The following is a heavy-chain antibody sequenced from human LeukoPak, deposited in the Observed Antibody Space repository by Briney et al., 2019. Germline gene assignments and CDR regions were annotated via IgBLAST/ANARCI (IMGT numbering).Heavy chain of an antibody. CDR3: ATDLGHRYYDSSGPFDY. V-gene: IGHV1-24*01. CDR2: FDPEDGET. D-gene: IGHD3-22*01. Sequence: ASVKVSCKASGYTFTGYHIHWVRQAPGKGLEWMGGFDPEDGETIYAQKFQGRVTMTEDTSTDTAYMELSSLRSEDTAVYYCATDLGHRYYDSSGPFDYWGQGTLVTVSS. CDR1: GYTFTGYH. J-gene: IGHJ4*02.